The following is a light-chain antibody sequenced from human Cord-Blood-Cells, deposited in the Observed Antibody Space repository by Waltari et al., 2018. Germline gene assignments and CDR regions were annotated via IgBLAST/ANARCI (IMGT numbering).Light chain of an antibody. J-gene: IGKJ1*01. CDR1: QSISSY. Sequence: DIQMTQSPSSLSASVGDRVTITCRASQSISSYLDWYQQKPGKAPKLLIYAASSLQSWVPSRFSGSGSGTDFTLTICSLQPEDFATYYCQQRYSTPTFGQGTKVEIK. CDR3: QQRYSTPT. V-gene: IGKV1-39*01. CDR2: AAS.